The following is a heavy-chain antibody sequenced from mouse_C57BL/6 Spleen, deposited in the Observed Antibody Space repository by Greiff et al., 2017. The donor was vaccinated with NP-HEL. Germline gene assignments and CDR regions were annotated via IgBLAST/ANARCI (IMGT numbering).Heavy chain of an antibody. J-gene: IGHJ4*01. V-gene: IGHV14-1*01. CDR3: TNYDYDHYAMDY. Sequence: VQLKQSGAELVRPGASVKLSCTASGFNIKDYYMHWVKQRPEQGLEWIGRIDPEDGDTEYAPKFPGKATMTADTSSNTAYLPLSSLTSEDTAVYYCTNYDYDHYAMDYWGQGTSVTVSS. D-gene: IGHD2-4*01. CDR1: GFNIKDYY. CDR2: IDPEDGDT.